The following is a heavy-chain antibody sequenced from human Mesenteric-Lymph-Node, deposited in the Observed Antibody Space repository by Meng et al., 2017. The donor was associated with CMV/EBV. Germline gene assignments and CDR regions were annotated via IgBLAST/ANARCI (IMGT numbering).Heavy chain of an antibody. CDR3: ATYDYSNSYYYGLDV. D-gene: IGHD4-11*01. Sequence: SETLSLTCTVSGGSVSSGNYYWSWIRQPPGKGLEWIGYIYYTGSTNYNPSLKSRVTISVDTSKNQFSLKLSSVTAADTAVYYCATYDYSNSYYYGLDVWGQGTTVTVSS. V-gene: IGHV4-61*01. CDR1: GGSVSSGNYY. J-gene: IGHJ6*02. CDR2: IYYTGST.